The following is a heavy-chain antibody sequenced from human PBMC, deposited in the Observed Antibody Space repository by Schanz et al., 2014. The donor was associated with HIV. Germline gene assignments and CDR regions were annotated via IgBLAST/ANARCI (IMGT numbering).Heavy chain of an antibody. Sequence: EVQLVESGGDLLQPGGSLRLSCAVSGFTFSNYWMSWVRQAPGKGLEWVANIKEDGSEKFYADSVKGRFTISRDNAKNSLYLQMNSLRVDDTAVYYCARELLTGGSCFNYWGQGAVVTVSS. CDR2: IKEDGSEK. D-gene: IGHD2-15*01. CDR3: ARELLTGGSCFNY. V-gene: IGHV3-7*01. J-gene: IGHJ4*02. CDR1: GFTFSNYW.